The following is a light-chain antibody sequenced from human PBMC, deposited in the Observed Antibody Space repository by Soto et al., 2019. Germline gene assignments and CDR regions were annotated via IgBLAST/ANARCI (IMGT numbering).Light chain of an antibody. CDR3: QQYATSPPMYT. Sequence: EIVLTQSPGTLSLSPGERATLSCRASQSVTSGYLGWYQQKPGQAPRLLIYGASSRATGISDRFSGSGSGTDFTLTISRLEPEDFAVYYCQQYATSPPMYTFGQGTKVESK. CDR2: GAS. V-gene: IGKV3-20*01. CDR1: QSVTSGY. J-gene: IGKJ2*01.